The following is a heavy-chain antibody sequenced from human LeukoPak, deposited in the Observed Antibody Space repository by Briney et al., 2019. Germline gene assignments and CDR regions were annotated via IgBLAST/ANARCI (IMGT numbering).Heavy chain of an antibody. D-gene: IGHD6-6*01. CDR2: ISGSGGST. V-gene: IGHV3-23*01. CDR1: GFTFSSYA. CDR3: AKGRGMAARPDYFDY. Sequence: GGSLRLSCAASGFTFSSYAMNWVRQAPGGGLEWVSAISGSGGSTYHADSVKGRFTISRDNSKNTLFLQMNSLRAEDAAVYYCAKGRGMAARPDYFDYWGQGTLVTVSS. J-gene: IGHJ4*02.